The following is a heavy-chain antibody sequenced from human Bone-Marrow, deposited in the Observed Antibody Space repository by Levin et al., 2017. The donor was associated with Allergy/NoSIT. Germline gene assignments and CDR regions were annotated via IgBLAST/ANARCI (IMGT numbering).Heavy chain of an antibody. Sequence: GGSLRLSCAASGFSFSTYTMNWVRQAPGKGLEWVSTISGGGGYLEYADSVKGRFIVSRDNAKNSLFLQMNALRADDTAVYYCARETGYYTFDYWGQGTLVSVSS. V-gene: IGHV3-21*01. CDR3: ARETGYYTFDY. J-gene: IGHJ4*02. CDR1: GFSFSTYT. CDR2: ISGGGGYL. D-gene: IGHD3-9*01.